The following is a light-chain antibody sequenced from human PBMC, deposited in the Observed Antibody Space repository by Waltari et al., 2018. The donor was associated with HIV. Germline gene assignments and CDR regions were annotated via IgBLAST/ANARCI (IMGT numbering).Light chain of an antibody. Sequence: IVLTQSPGTPSLSPGERATLSCRASQSVSSSYLAWYQQKPGQAPRLLIYAAFSRATDIPDRFSGSGSGTDFTLTISRLEPEDLAVYYCQQYGSSPLTFGGGTKVEI. CDR1: QSVSSSY. CDR2: AAF. J-gene: IGKJ4*01. V-gene: IGKV3-20*01. CDR3: QQYGSSPLT.